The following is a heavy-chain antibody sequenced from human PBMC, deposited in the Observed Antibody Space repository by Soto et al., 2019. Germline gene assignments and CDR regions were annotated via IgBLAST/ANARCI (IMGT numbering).Heavy chain of an antibody. J-gene: IGHJ6*02. CDR3: ARQDFGVVIITVYYYGMDV. CDR2: INPNSGGT. Sequence: ASVKVSCKASGYTFTGYYMHWVRQAPGQGLEWMGWINPNSGGTNYAQKFQGRVTMTRDTSISTAYMELSRLRSDDTAEYYCARQDFGVVIITVYYYGMDVWGQGTTVTVSS. CDR1: GYTFTGYY. D-gene: IGHD3-3*01. V-gene: IGHV1-2*02.